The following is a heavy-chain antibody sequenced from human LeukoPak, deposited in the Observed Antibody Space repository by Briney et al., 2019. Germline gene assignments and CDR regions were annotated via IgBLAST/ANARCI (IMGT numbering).Heavy chain of an antibody. CDR1: GYTFTSYG. Sequence: ASVKVSCKASGYTFTSYGISWVRQAPGQGLEWMEWISAYNGNTNYAQKLQGRVTMTTDTSTSTAYMELRSLRSDDTAVYYCARDAITMIVVVIGPPLDYWGQGTLVTVSS. V-gene: IGHV1-18*01. D-gene: IGHD3-22*01. CDR2: ISAYNGNT. CDR3: ARDAITMIVVVIGPPLDY. J-gene: IGHJ4*02.